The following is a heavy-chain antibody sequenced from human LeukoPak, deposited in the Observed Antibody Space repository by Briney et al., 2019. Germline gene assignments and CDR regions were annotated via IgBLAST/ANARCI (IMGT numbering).Heavy chain of an antibody. Sequence: PGGSLRLSCAASGFTFSSYSMDWVRQAPGKGLEWVSSISSSSSYIYYADSVKGRFTISRDNAKNSLYLQMNSLRAEDTAVYYCARGLRFLEWLPYFDYWGQGTLVTVSS. D-gene: IGHD3-3*01. V-gene: IGHV3-21*01. CDR2: ISSSSSYI. CDR1: GFTFSSYS. CDR3: ARGLRFLEWLPYFDY. J-gene: IGHJ4*02.